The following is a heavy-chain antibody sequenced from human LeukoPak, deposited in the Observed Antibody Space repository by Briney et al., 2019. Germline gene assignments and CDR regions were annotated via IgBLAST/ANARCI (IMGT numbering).Heavy chain of an antibody. CDR2: LYYGGIT. Sequence: SETLSLTCTVSGDSIGSNYWSWIRQPPGKGLEWIGYLYYGGITNYNPSLKSRVTISLDTSKNQFSLRLTSVTAADTAIYYCARSSPEYYYGMDVWGQGTTVTVSS. CDR1: GDSIGSNY. CDR3: ARSSPEYYYGMDV. J-gene: IGHJ6*02. D-gene: IGHD1-14*01. V-gene: IGHV4-59*01.